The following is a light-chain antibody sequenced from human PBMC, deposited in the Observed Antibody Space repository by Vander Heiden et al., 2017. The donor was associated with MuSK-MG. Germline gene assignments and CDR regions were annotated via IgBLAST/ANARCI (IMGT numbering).Light chain of an antibody. CDR2: GAF. Sequence: EVVLTQSPATLSVSPGESASLSCRASQSVNSNIAWYQQKPGQAPRLLIYGAFSRATDIPARFSGSGSGTDFSLTISGLQSEDSAVYYCQCHDQWPSLTFGGGTRVEIK. CDR3: QCHDQWPSLT. V-gene: IGKV3-15*01. CDR1: QSVNSN. J-gene: IGKJ4*01.